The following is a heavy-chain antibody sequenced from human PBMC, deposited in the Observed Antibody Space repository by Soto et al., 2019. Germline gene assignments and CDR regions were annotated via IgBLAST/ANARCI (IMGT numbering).Heavy chain of an antibody. J-gene: IGHJ4*02. CDR1: GFIFSNYV. V-gene: IGHV3-30-3*01. Sequence: QVQLVESGGGVVQPGRSLRLSCTASGFIFSNYVMYWVRQAPGKGLEWVAFMSYDGTTKSYADSVKGRFTISRDNSQNTLYRQINRLRPEDRGVYYGGRGLLWSRSFAYWGQGSLVTVSS. CDR2: MSYDGTTK. CDR3: GRGLLWSRSFAY. D-gene: IGHD3-3*01.